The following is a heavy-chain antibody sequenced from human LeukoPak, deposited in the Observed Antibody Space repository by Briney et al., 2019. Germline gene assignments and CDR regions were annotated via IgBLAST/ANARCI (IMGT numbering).Heavy chain of an antibody. J-gene: IGHJ4*02. D-gene: IGHD5-18*01. CDR1: GFTFSSYS. V-gene: IGHV3-21*04. CDR3: AKRSPKGYSYGLDY. Sequence: GGSLRLSCAASGFTFSSYSMNWVRQAPGKGLEWVSSISSSSSYIYYADSVKGRFTISRDNSKNTLYLQMNSLRAEDTAVYYCAKRSPKGYSYGLDYWGQGTLVTVSS. CDR2: ISSSSSYI.